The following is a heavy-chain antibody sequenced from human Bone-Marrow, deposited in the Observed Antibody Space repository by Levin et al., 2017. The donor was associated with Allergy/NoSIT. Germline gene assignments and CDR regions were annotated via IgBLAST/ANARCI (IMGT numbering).Heavy chain of an antibody. Sequence: KVSCKGSGYSFTSYWISWVRQMPGKGLEWMGRIDPSDSYTNYSPSFQGHVTISADKSISTAYLQWSSLKASDTAMYYCARTIECSSTSCVFDPWGQGTLVTVSS. J-gene: IGHJ5*02. D-gene: IGHD2-2*01. CDR1: GYSFTSYW. CDR2: IDPSDSYT. V-gene: IGHV5-10-1*01. CDR3: ARTIECSSTSCVFDP.